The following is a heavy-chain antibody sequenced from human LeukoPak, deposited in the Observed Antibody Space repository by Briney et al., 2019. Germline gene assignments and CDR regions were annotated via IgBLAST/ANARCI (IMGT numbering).Heavy chain of an antibody. Sequence: GGFLRLSCAASGFTFSSYGMHWVRQAPGKGLEWVAVISYDGSNKYYADSVKGRFTISRDNSKNTLYLQMNSLRAEDTAVYYCLSSSYYFDYWGQGTLVTVSS. CDR3: LSSSYYFDY. CDR1: GFTFSSYG. D-gene: IGHD6-6*01. V-gene: IGHV3-30*03. CDR2: ISYDGSNK. J-gene: IGHJ4*02.